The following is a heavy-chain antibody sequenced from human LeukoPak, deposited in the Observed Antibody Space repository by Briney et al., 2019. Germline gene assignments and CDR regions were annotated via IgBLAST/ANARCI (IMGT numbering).Heavy chain of an antibody. D-gene: IGHD3-10*01. CDR3: ARGRYYYGSGSYYRWFDP. CDR2: ISYSGNT. V-gene: IGHV4-59*02. CDR1: GGSVSSYQ. J-gene: IGHJ5*02. Sequence: SETLSLTCTVSGGSVSSYQWGWIRQPPGKGLEWIAYISYSGNTNYNPSLRSRVTISLDTSKNHFSLRLSSVTAADTAVYYCARGRYYYGSGSYYRWFDPWGQGTLVTVSS.